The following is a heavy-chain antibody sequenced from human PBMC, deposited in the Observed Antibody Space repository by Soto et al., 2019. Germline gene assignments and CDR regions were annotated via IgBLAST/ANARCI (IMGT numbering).Heavy chain of an antibody. Sequence: TETLSLTCIVSGGSISSSSYYWGWIRQPPGKGLEWIGSIYYSGSTYYNPSLKSRVTISVDTSKNQFSLKMSSLTAADTAVYYCERQGRSIRFDPWGQGTLVAVYS. J-gene: IGHJ5*02. CDR2: IYYSGST. V-gene: IGHV4-39*01. D-gene: IGHD4-4*01. CDR3: ERQGRSIRFDP. CDR1: GGSISSSSYY.